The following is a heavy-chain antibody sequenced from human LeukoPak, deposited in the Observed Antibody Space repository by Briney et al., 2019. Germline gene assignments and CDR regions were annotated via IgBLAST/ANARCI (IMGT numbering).Heavy chain of an antibody. V-gene: IGHV3-23*01. D-gene: IGHD1-26*01. CDR1: GFTFSNYA. Sequence: PGGSLRLSCAASGFTFSNYAMSWVRQAPGKGLEWVSAISGSGGSTYYADSVKGRFTISRDNSKNTLYLQMNSLRDDDTAVYYCASRLVGAINYFDYWGQGTLVTVSS. CDR3: ASRLVGAINYFDY. CDR2: ISGSGGST. J-gene: IGHJ4*02.